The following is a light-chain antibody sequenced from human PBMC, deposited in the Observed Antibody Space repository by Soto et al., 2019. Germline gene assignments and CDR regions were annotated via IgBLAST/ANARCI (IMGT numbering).Light chain of an antibody. CDR1: QSVNSN. J-gene: IGKJ1*01. V-gene: IGKV3-15*01. CDR2: GAS. CDR3: QHYNTLPWT. Sequence: ERVMTHCPATVSVSPVERATLSCMASQSVNSNLAWYQQKLGQAPRVVIYGASTRAAGIPARFSGSGSGTEFILTISSVQSEDFAFYYCQHYNTLPWTFGQGTKVDIK.